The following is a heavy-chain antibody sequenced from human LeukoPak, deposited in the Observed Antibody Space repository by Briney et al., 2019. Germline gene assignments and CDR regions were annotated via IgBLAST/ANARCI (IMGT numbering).Heavy chain of an antibody. CDR3: ATQGPGAYYYYGMDV. CDR2: FDPEDGET. J-gene: IGHJ6*02. D-gene: IGHD1-1*01. V-gene: IGHV1-24*01. Sequence: ASVKVSCKVSGYTLTELSMHWVRQAPGKGLEWMGGFDPEDGETIYAQEFQGRVTMTEDTSTDTAYMELSSLRSEDTAVYYCATQGPGAYYYYGMDVWGQGTTVTVSS. CDR1: GYTLTELS.